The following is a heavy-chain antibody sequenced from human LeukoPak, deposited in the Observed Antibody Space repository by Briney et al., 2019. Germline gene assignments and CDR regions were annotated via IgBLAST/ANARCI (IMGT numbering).Heavy chain of an antibody. CDR2: IYYSGST. V-gene: IGHV4-59*01. CDR1: GGSISSYY. Sequence: PSETLSLTCTVSGGSISSYYWSWIRQPAGKGLEWIGYIYYSGSTNYNPSLKSRVTISVDTSKNQFSLKLSSVTAADTAVYYCARGGVYGHDYWGQGTLVTVSS. CDR3: ARGGVYGHDY. D-gene: IGHD3-16*01. J-gene: IGHJ4*02.